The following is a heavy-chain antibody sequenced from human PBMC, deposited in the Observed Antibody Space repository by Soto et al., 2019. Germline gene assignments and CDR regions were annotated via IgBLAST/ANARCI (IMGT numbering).Heavy chain of an antibody. CDR2: ISASGVRT. V-gene: IGHV3-23*01. D-gene: IGHD5-18*01. J-gene: IGHJ4*02. CDR1: GFTFSSYA. Sequence: GGSLRLSCAASGFTFSSYAMNWVRQAPGKGLEWVSGISASGVRTYYADSVKGRFTISRDNSKNTLYLQMNSLRAEDTAVYYCAKSFSTYSLGKFDYWGQGALVTVSS. CDR3: AKSFSTYSLGKFDY.